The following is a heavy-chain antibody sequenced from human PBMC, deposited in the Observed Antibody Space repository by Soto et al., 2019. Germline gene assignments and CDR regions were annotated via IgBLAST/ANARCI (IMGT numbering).Heavy chain of an antibody. CDR3: AKARERSYYYYGMDV. CDR1: GFTFSSYG. V-gene: IGHV3-30*18. J-gene: IGHJ6*02. Sequence: PGGSLRLSCAAAGFTFSSYGMHWVRQAPGKGLEWVAVISYDGSNKYYADSVKGRFTISRDNSKNTLYLQMNSLRAEDTAVYYCAKARERSYYYYGMDVWGQGTTVTVSS. CDR2: ISYDGSNK.